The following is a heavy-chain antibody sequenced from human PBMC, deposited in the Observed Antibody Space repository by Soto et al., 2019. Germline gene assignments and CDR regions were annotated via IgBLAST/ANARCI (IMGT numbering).Heavy chain of an antibody. CDR3: ARVGDCSGGSCYPIRYYYYGMDV. V-gene: IGHV1-8*01. J-gene: IGHJ6*02. CDR2: MNPNSGNT. Sequence: ASGKVSCKASGYSFTSYDINWVRQATGQGLEWMGWMNPNSGNTGYAQKFQGRVTMTRNTSISTAYMELSSLRSEDTAVYYCARVGDCSGGSCYPIRYYYYGMDVWGQGTTVTVSS. D-gene: IGHD2-15*01. CDR1: GYSFTSYD.